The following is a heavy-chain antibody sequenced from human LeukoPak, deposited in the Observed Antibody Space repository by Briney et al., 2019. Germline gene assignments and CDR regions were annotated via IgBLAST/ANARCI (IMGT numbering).Heavy chain of an antibody. CDR1: GFTVSSNY. D-gene: IGHD3-10*01. J-gene: IGHJ5*02. CDR2: INTDGGST. Sequence: GGSLRLSCAASGFTVSSNYMSWVRQAPGKGLVWVSRINTDGGSTTYGDSVKGRFTISRDNAKNTLYLQMNSLRAEDTAVYYCVFGYYYDSGSQYNWFDTWGQGTLVTVSS. CDR3: VFGYYYDSGSQYNWFDT. V-gene: IGHV3-74*01.